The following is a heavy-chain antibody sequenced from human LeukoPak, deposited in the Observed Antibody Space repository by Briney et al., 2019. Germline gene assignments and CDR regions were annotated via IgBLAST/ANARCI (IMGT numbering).Heavy chain of an antibody. CDR3: ARVRMGDDFNPFDY. CDR1: GFTFSRFW. D-gene: IGHD3-16*01. Sequence: GVSVRLSCAGSGFTFSRFWILWLPHAPGKGWVWVSCINGGGSETMYAVYGKVRFTISRSNAKRSLELEMHSLRANGVGVCYCARVRMGDDFNPFDYGGQGTLVTVPS. J-gene: IGHJ4*02. CDR2: INGGGSET. V-gene: IGHV3-74*03.